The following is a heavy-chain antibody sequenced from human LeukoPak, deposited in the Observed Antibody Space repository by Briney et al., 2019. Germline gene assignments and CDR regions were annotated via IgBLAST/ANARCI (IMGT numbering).Heavy chain of an antibody. CDR2: VHLDGRT. Sequence: PSGTLSLTCGVSGGSVSNTNWWTCVRQPPGKGLEWIGEVHLDGRTNYNPSLESRLTMSVDVSENQVSLKLTSVTAADTAVYYCAREGGFYLPLDYSGQGTLVTVSS. V-gene: IGHV4-4*02. CDR3: AREGGFYLPLDY. D-gene: IGHD3-3*01. CDR1: GGSVSNTNW. J-gene: IGHJ4*02.